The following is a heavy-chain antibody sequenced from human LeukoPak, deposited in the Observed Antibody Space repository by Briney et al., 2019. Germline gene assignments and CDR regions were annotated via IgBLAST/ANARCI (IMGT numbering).Heavy chain of an antibody. Sequence: PGGSLRLSCAASGFTFSSYGMSWVRQAPGKGLEWVSGINWNGGSTGYADSVKGRFTISRDNAKNSLYLQMNSLRAEDTAVYYCATGDSYGDYVFDYWGQGTLVTVSS. CDR3: ATGDSYGDYVFDY. D-gene: IGHD4-17*01. CDR2: INWNGGST. V-gene: IGHV3-20*04. J-gene: IGHJ4*02. CDR1: GFTFSSYG.